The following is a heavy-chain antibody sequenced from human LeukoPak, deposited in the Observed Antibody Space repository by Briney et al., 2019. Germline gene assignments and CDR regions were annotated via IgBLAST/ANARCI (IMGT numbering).Heavy chain of an antibody. V-gene: IGHV3-23*01. D-gene: IGHD6-19*01. CDR3: AKDRIAVAGPEYFQH. Sequence: GGSLRLSCAASGFTFSSYAMSWVRQAPGKGLEWVSAISGSGGSTYYADSVKGRVTISRDNSKNTLYLQMNSLRAEDTAVYYCAKDRIAVAGPEYFQHWGQGTLVTVFS. CDR1: GFTFSSYA. J-gene: IGHJ1*01. CDR2: ISGSGGST.